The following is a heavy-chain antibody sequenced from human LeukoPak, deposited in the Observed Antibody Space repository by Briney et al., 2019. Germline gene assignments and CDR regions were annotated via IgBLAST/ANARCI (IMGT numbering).Heavy chain of an antibody. D-gene: IGHD3-10*01. CDR3: ARENLVELPLDY. J-gene: IGHJ4*02. V-gene: IGHV4-4*07. CDR2: IYTSGST. Sequence: SETLSLTCTVSGGSISTYYWTWIRQPAGKGLEWIGRIYTSGSTNYNPSLKSRVTMSVDTSKNQFSLKLSSVTAADTAVYYCARENLVELPLDYWGRGTLVTVSS. CDR1: GGSISTYY.